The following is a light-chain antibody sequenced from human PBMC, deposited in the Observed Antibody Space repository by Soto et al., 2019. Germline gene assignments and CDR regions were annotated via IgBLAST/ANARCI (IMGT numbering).Light chain of an antibody. CDR1: NSDVGRYSL. V-gene: IGLV2-23*01. CDR2: EGS. CDR3: CSYEGLSNYV. J-gene: IGLJ1*01. Sequence: QSVLTQPASVSGSPGQSITISCTGTNSDVGRYSLVSWYQQHPGKAPKLMIYEGSKRPSGVSNRFSGSKSGSTASLTISGLQAEDEADYYCCSYEGLSNYVFGTGTKVTVL.